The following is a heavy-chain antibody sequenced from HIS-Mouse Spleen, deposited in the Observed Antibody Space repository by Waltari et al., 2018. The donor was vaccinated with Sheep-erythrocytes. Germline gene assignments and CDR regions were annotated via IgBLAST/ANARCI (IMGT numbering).Heavy chain of an antibody. CDR2: IDYSGST. CDR3: ARLYYYDSSGYYFDY. D-gene: IGHD3-22*01. CDR1: GGSISSSSYY. V-gene: IGHV4-39*01. Sequence: QLQLQESGPGLVKPSETLSLTCTVSGGSISSSSYYWGWIRQPPGKGLEWIGSIDYSGSTYYNPSLKRRVTISVDTSKNQFSLQLSSVTAADTAVYYCARLYYYDSSGYYFDYWGQGTLVTVSS. J-gene: IGHJ4*02.